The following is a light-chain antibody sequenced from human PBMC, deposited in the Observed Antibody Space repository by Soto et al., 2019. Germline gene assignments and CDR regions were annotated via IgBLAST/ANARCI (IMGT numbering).Light chain of an antibody. V-gene: IGKV3D-20*02. CDR3: KQRSNWPRT. CDR2: GAS. CDR1: QSVSSSY. J-gene: IGKJ1*01. Sequence: EIVLTQSPATLSLSPGERATLSCRASQSVSSSYLAWYQQKPGQAPRLLIYGASSRATGIPDRFSGSGSGTDFTLNIRRLETEDFAVYYCKQRSNWPRTVGQGTKGDIK.